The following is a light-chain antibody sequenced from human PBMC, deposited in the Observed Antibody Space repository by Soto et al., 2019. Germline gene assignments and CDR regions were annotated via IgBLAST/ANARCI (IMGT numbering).Light chain of an antibody. Sequence: EIVMTQSPATLSVSPGERATLSCRASQSVSSNLAWYQQKPGQAPRLLIYGASTRATGIPARFSGSGSGTEFTLTLSSLQAEDFAVYYWQQYHNGPPRGTSGQGTKVEIK. CDR1: QSVSSN. CDR2: GAS. CDR3: QQYHNGPPRGT. J-gene: IGKJ1*01. V-gene: IGKV3-15*01.